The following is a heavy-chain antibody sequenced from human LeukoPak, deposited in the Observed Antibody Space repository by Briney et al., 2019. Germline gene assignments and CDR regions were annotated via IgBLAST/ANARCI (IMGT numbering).Heavy chain of an antibody. CDR1: GFAVGSNY. CDR2: FYSGGGT. D-gene: IGHD3-22*01. V-gene: IGHV3-53*01. Sequence: PGGSLRLSCAASGFAVGSNYMNWVRQAPGKGLGWVSVFYSGGGTYYADSVKSRFTISRDISKNTLYLQMNSLRAEDTAVYYCARGGDGSGYYYFDYWGQGTLVTVSS. J-gene: IGHJ4*02. CDR3: ARGGDGSGYYYFDY.